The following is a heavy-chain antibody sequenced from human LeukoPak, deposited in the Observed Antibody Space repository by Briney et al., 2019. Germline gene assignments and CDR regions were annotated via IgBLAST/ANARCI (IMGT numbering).Heavy chain of an antibody. CDR1: GFTFSNYW. V-gene: IGHV3-74*01. CDR2: IRTDGSIT. J-gene: IGHJ4*02. Sequence: GGSLRLSCAASGFTFSNYWMHWVRQDLGKGLVWVSSIRTDGSITYYADSAKGRFTISRDNAKNTLYLQMNSLKTEDTAVYYCSTDEWQWGQGTLVTVSS. CDR3: STDEWQ. D-gene: IGHD2-8*01.